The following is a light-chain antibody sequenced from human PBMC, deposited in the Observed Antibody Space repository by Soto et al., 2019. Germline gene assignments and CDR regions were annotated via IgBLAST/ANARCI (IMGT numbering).Light chain of an antibody. J-gene: IGKJ2*03. CDR1: QAISSY. CDR2: DAS. CDR3: LQLDRYPYS. V-gene: IGKV1-17*03. Sequence: DIQMTQSPSAMSVSIGDRVTITCRASQAISSYLAWFQQKSGKVPTRLIYDASTLQSGVPSRFSGSGSGTDFTLTNTNLQPEDVATYFCLQLDRYPYSFGQGTKL.